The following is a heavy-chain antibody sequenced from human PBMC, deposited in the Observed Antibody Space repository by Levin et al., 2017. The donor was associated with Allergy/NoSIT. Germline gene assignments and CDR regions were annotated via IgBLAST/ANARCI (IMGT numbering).Heavy chain of an antibody. CDR3: AREENSNYGYYYYGMDV. Sequence: PSETLSLTCTVSGGSISSGDYYWSWIRQPPGKGLEWIGYIYYSGSTYYNPSLKSRVTISVDTSKNQFSLKLSSVTAADTAVYYCAREENSNYGYYYYGMDVWGQGTTVTVSS. CDR1: GGSISSGDYY. D-gene: IGHD4-11*01. V-gene: IGHV4-30-4*01. J-gene: IGHJ6*02. CDR2: IYYSGST.